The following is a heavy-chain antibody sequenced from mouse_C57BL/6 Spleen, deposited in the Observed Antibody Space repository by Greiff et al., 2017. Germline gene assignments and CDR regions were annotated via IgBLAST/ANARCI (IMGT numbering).Heavy chain of an antibody. D-gene: IGHD2-2*01. V-gene: IGHV1-64*01. Sequence: QVQLQQPGAELVKPGASVKLSCKASGYTFTSYWMHWVKQRPGQGLEWIGMIHPNSGSTNYNEKFKSKATLTVDKSSSTAYMQLSSLTSEDSAVYYCARNHGYHYFDYWGQGTTLTVSS. CDR1: GYTFTSYW. J-gene: IGHJ2*01. CDR2: IHPNSGST. CDR3: ARNHGYHYFDY.